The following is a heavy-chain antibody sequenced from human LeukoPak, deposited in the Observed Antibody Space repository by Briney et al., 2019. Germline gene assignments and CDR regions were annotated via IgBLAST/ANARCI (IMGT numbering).Heavy chain of an antibody. Sequence: PGGSLRLSCTASGFNFSSYAMTWVRQAPGKGLDWVSTIRAGGGDTFYSDSVKGRFSISRDNSKNTLILQMDSQRADDTAIYYCAKILASGSGSYWGQGTLVLVSS. V-gene: IGHV3-23*01. CDR1: GFNFSSYA. D-gene: IGHD3-10*01. CDR2: IRAGGGDT. J-gene: IGHJ4*02. CDR3: AKILASGSGSY.